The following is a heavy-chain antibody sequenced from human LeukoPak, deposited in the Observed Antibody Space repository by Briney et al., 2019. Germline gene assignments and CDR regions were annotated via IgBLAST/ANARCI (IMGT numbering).Heavy chain of an antibody. Sequence: PGGSLRLSCAASGFTFSTYWMNWVRQAPGKGLVWVSRIDGEGSVTQYTDSVKGRFTISIDNAKNTVYLEMNSLRAGDTAVYYCTTGGSYFFDYWGQGTLVTVSS. J-gene: IGHJ4*02. V-gene: IGHV3-74*01. CDR3: TTGGSYFFDY. CDR2: IDGEGSVT. CDR1: GFTFSTYW. D-gene: IGHD1-1*01.